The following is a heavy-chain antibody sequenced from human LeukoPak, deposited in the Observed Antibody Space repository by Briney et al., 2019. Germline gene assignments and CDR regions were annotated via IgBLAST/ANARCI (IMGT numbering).Heavy chain of an antibody. D-gene: IGHD6-19*01. Sequence: GGSLRLSCVASGFTFSNYAMTWVRQAPGKGLEWVSAVGGSGAGTKYADSVKGRFTISRDNSKNTLYLQMNSLRAEDTAVYYCAKSYSSGWYERDAFDIWGQGTMVTVSS. CDR1: GFTFSNYA. CDR3: AKSYSSGWYERDAFDI. CDR2: VGGSGAGT. J-gene: IGHJ3*02. V-gene: IGHV3-23*01.